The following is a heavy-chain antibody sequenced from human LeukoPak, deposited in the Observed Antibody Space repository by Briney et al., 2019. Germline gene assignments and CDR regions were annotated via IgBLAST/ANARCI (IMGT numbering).Heavy chain of an antibody. Sequence: ASVKVSCKVSGYTLTELSMHWVRQAPGKGLEWMGGFDPEDGETIYAQKFQGRVTMTEDTSTDTAYMELSSLRSEDTAVYYCARASVDTAMGGSLYYSDYWGQGTLVTVSS. CDR3: ARASVDTAMGGSLYYSDY. CDR1: GYTLTELS. CDR2: FDPEDGET. V-gene: IGHV1-24*01. J-gene: IGHJ4*02. D-gene: IGHD5-18*01.